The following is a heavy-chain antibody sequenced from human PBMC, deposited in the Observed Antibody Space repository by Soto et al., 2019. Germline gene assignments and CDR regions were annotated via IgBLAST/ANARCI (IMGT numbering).Heavy chain of an antibody. CDR3: AIDSGIAARPVWFDS. J-gene: IGHJ5*01. Sequence: EVQLVESGGGLVQPGGSLRLSCAASGFTFSSYWMSWVRLAPGKGLEWVANIKQDGSEKYYVDSVKGRFTSSRDNAKNSLYLQMNSLRAEYTSVYYCAIDSGIAARPVWFDSWGQVTLVTVSS. CDR1: GFTFSSYW. D-gene: IGHD6-6*01. V-gene: IGHV3-7*01. CDR2: IKQDGSEK.